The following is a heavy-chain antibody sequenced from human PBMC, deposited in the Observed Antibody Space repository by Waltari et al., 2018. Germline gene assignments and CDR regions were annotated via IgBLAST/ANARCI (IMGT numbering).Heavy chain of an antibody. CDR3: ARGDWAVVAAETYNWFDP. Sequence: QVQLVQSGAEVKKPGASVKVSCKASGYTFTSYDINWVRQATGKGLEWMGWMNPNSGNTGYAQKFQGRVTMTRNTSISTAYMELSSLRSEDTAVYYCARGDWAVVAAETYNWFDPWGQGTLVTVSS. D-gene: IGHD2-15*01. V-gene: IGHV1-8*02. CDR2: MNPNSGNT. J-gene: IGHJ5*02. CDR1: GYTFTSYD.